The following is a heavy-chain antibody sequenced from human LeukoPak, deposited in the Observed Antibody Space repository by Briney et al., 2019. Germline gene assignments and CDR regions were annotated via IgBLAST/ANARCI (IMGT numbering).Heavy chain of an antibody. J-gene: IGHJ4*02. CDR2: IDPNSGGT. Sequence: GASVKVSCKASGYTFTGYYMHWVRQAPGQGLEWMGWIDPNSGGTNYAQKFQGRVTMTRDTSISTAYMELSRLRSDDTAVYYCARDEVVVTTVTTLDYWGQGTLVTVSS. CDR3: ARDEVVVTTVTTLDY. CDR1: GYTFTGYY. D-gene: IGHD4-17*01. V-gene: IGHV1-2*02.